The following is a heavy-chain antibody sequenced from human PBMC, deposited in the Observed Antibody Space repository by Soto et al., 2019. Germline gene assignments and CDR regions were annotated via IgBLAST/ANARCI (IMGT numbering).Heavy chain of an antibody. CDR3: AKDILNYGGNSGHVDV. J-gene: IGHJ6*02. CDR2: ISGSGGST. CDR1: GFTFSSYA. D-gene: IGHD4-17*01. Sequence: EVQLLESGGGLVQPGGSLRLSCAASGFTFSSYAMSWVRQAPGKGLEWVSAISGSGGSTYYADSVKGRFTISRDNSKNTLYLQMNSLRAEDTDVYYCAKDILNYGGNSGHVDVWGQGTTVTVSS. V-gene: IGHV3-23*01.